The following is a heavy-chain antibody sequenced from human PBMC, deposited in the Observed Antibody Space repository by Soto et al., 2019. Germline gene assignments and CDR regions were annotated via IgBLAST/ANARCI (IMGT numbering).Heavy chain of an antibody. CDR2: ISGNGAST. D-gene: IGHD1-26*01. CDR1: GCTLSNYT. V-gene: IGHV3-23*01. Sequence: PEGALRRSCADSGCTLSNYTMSWVRQAPGKGLEWVSAISGNGASTYYADSVKGRFTISRDNSRNTLYLQMNSLRAVDTAVYYCARVDFKVGGAIEYWAQGSLVIVTS. CDR3: ARVDFKVGGAIEY. J-gene: IGHJ4*02.